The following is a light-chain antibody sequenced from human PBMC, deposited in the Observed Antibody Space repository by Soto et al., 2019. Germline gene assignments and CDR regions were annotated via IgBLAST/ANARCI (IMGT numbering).Light chain of an antibody. Sequence: QSVLTQPRSVSGSPGQSVTISCNGTSSDVGGYHYVSWYQQHPGKAPKLMIYDVSKRPSGVPDRFSGSKSGNTASLTISGLQDEDEADYYCCSYAGSYTFVVFGGGTQLTVL. CDR1: SSDVGGYHY. V-gene: IGLV2-11*01. J-gene: IGLJ2*01. CDR2: DVS. CDR3: CSYAGSYTFVV.